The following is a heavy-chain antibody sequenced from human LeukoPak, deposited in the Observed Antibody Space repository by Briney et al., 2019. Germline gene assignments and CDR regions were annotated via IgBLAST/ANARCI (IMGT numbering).Heavy chain of an antibody. CDR1: GFTFSSYA. CDR3: ARGGGSGSYGAFDI. J-gene: IGHJ3*02. Sequence: GGSLRLSCAASGFTFSSYAMHWVRQAPGKGLEWVAVISYDGSNKYYADSVKGRFTISRDNSKNTLYLQMNSLRAEDTAVCYCARGGGSGSYGAFDIWGQGTMFTVSS. CDR2: ISYDGSNK. D-gene: IGHD1-26*01. V-gene: IGHV3-30-3*01.